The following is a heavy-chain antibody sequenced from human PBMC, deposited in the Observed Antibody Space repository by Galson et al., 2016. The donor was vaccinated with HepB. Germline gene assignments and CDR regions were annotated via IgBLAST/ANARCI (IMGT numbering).Heavy chain of an antibody. J-gene: IGHJ6*02. Sequence: SLRLFCAASGFTFSDYYMSWIRLAPGKGLEWISYISGSGSTIYYADSVKGRFTISRDNAKNSLYLQMTSLRAEDTAVYYCERGAGELLDYGMDVWGQGTTVTVSS. CDR1: GFTFSDYY. D-gene: IGHD1-26*01. CDR2: ISGSGSTI. CDR3: ERGAGELLDYGMDV. V-gene: IGHV3-11*01.